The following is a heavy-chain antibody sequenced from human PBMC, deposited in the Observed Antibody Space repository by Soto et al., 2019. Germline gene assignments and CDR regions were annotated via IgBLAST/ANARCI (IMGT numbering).Heavy chain of an antibody. Sequence: SETLSLTCTVSGGSISSGGYYWSWIRQHPGKGLEWIGYIYYSGSTYYNQSLKSRVTISVDTSKNQFSLKLSSVTAADTAVYYCASAIYSSVWYFDYWGQGTLVTVS. CDR3: ASAIYSSVWYFDY. CDR2: IYYSGST. J-gene: IGHJ4*02. V-gene: IGHV4-31*03. CDR1: GGSISSGGYY. D-gene: IGHD6-19*01.